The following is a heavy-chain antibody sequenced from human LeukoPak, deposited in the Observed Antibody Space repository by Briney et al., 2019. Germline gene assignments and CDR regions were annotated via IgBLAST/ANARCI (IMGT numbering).Heavy chain of an antibody. CDR2: INPSGGST. Sequence: GASVKVSCKASGYTFTSYYMHWVRQAPGQGLEWMGIINPSGGSTSYAQKFQGRVTMTRDTSTSTVYMELSSLRSEDTAVYYCARPSTDYYDFWSGNYFDYWGQGTLVTVSS. D-gene: IGHD3-3*01. J-gene: IGHJ4*02. CDR1: GYTFTSYY. CDR3: ARPSTDYYDFWSGNYFDY. V-gene: IGHV1-46*01.